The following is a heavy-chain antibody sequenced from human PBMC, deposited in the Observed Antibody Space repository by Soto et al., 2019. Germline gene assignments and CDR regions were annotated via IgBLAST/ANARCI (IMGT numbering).Heavy chain of an antibody. CDR1: GFTFANVW. J-gene: IGHJ4*02. D-gene: IGHD2-21*01. CDR3: VTVVPNVNRWFDD. CDR2: IKSGTENETL. Sequence: SRTLSRASTGFTFANVWLRRVRQGPGKGLEWLGRIKSGTENETLDYASPARGRLIISRDDSKNMLYLQLKSLKSDDTGVCYCVTVVPNVNRWFDDWGRGTM. V-gene: IGHV3-15*01.